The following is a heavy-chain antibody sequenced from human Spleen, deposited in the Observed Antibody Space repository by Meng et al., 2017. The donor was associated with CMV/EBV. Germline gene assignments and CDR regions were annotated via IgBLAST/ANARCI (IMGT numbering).Heavy chain of an antibody. CDR1: DYTFVNYG. CDR2: ISVYNGNT. D-gene: IGHD1-20*01. CDR3: ARDAFITGTTYYYGMDV. Sequence: ASVKVSCKASDYTFVNYGLSWVRQAPGQGLEWVGWISVYNGNTNYAQKFQGRVTMTTGTSTSTAYMELRSLTSHDTAVYYCARDAFITGTTYYYGMDVWGQGTTVTVSS. V-gene: IGHV1-18*01. J-gene: IGHJ6*02.